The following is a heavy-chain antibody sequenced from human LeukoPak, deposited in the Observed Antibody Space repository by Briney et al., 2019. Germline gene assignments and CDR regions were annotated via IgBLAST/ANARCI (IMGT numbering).Heavy chain of an antibody. CDR2: INTNTSGT. D-gene: IGHD3-10*01. CDR3: ARDLEVRGVSYSFDY. Sequence: ASVKVSCKPSGYSFTGYYMHCVRQAPGQGLEWRGWINTNTSGTNFAQKFQDRVTMTRDTSISTAYMELSRLRSDDTAVYYCARDLEVRGVSYSFDYWGQGTLVTVSS. J-gene: IGHJ4*02. V-gene: IGHV1-2*02. CDR1: GYSFTGYY.